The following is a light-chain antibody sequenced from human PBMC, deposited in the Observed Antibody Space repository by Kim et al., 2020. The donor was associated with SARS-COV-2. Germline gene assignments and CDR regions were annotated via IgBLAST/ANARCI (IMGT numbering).Light chain of an antibody. CDR1: QSVSSSY. V-gene: IGKV3-20*01. J-gene: IGKJ2*01. CDR3: QQYGSSTGYT. CDR2: GAS. Sequence: SPGERATRSCAASQSVSSSYLAWYQQKPGQAPRLLIYGASSRATGIPDRFSGSGSGTGFTLTISRLEPEDFAVYYCQQYGSSTGYTFGQGTKLEI.